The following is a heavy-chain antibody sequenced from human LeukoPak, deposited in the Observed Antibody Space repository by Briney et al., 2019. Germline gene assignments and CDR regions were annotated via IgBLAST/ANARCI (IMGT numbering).Heavy chain of an antibody. CDR2: ISAYNGNT. V-gene: IGHV1-18*04. J-gene: IGHJ5*02. Sequence: GASVKVSCKASGYTFTSYGISWVRQAPGQGLEWMGWISAYNGNTNYAQKLQGRVTMTTDTSTSTAYMELRGLRSDDTAVYYCARDTYCSSTSCSRGWFDPWGQGTLVTVSS. CDR1: GYTFTSYG. D-gene: IGHD2-2*01. CDR3: ARDTYCSSTSCSRGWFDP.